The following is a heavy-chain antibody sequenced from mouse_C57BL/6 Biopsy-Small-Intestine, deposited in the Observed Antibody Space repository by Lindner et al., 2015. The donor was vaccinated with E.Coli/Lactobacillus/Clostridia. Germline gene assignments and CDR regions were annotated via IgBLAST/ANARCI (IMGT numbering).Heavy chain of an antibody. Sequence: VQLQESGAELARPGASVKMSCRASGYTFTTYTMHWVKQRPGQGLEWIGYINPSSGYTNYNEKFKGKATLTADKSSSTAYMQLSSLTSEDSAVYYCARRSISSYYFDYWGQGTTLTVSS. CDR1: GYTFTTYT. CDR2: INPSSGYT. J-gene: IGHJ2*01. V-gene: IGHV1-4*01. D-gene: IGHD1-1*01. CDR3: ARRSISSYYFDY.